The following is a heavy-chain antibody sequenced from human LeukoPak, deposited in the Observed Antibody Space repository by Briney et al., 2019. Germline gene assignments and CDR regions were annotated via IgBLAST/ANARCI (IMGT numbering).Heavy chain of an antibody. CDR2: MNPNSGNT. J-gene: IGHJ4*02. CDR1: GYTFTGYY. CDR3: ARNTVTNNFDY. D-gene: IGHD4-17*01. V-gene: IGHV1-8*03. Sequence: ASVKVSCKASGYTFTGYYMHWVRQAPGQGLEWMGWMNPNSGNTGYAQKFQGRVTITTDESTSTAYMELSSLRSEDTAVYYCARNTVTNNFDYRGQGTLVTVSS.